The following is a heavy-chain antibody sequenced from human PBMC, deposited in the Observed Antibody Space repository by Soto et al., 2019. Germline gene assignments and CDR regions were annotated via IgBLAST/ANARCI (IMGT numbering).Heavy chain of an antibody. CDR2: IYYSGST. CDR3: ARQGQFNGY. CDR1: GGSISSSSYY. V-gene: IGHV4-39*01. Sequence: SETLSLTCTVSGGSISSSSYYWGWIRQPPGKGLEWIGSIYYSGSTYYNPSLKSRVTISVDTSKNQFSLKLSSVTAADTAVYYCARQGQFNGYWGQGTLVTVYS. J-gene: IGHJ4*02.